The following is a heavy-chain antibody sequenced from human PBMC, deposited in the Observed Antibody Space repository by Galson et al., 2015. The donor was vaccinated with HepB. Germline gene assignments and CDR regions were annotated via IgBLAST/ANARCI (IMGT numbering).Heavy chain of an antibody. CDR3: AREWPSGYDISNYYYGMDV. J-gene: IGHJ6*02. CDR1: GYTFTSYG. D-gene: IGHD5-12*01. V-gene: IGHV1-18*04. CDR2: ISAYNGNT. Sequence: SVKVSCKASGYTFTSYGISWVRQAPGQGLEWMGWISAYNGNTNYAQKLQGRVTMTTDTSTSTAYMELRSLRSDDTAVYYCAREWPSGYDISNYYYGMDVWGQGTTVTVSS.